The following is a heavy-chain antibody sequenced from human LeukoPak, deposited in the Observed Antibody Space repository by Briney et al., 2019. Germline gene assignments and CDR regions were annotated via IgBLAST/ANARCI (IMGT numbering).Heavy chain of an antibody. CDR1: GFTFDDYG. D-gene: IGHD1-26*01. CDR2: ISGDGGGT. J-gene: IGHJ5*02. CDR3: AKDMGGSGRNWASNWFDP. Sequence: GGSLRLSCAASGFTFDDYGMHGVRQAPGKGREWVSLISGDGGGTHQADSVKGRFPISRDNSKNTLYLKMNSLKTEDTALYYCAKDMGGSGRNWASNWFDPWGQGTLVTVSS. V-gene: IGHV3-43*02.